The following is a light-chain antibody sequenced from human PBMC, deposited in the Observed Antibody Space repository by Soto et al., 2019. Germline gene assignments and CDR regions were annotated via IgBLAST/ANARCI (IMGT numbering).Light chain of an antibody. CDR3: SSFASSNTCV. CDR1: SSDVGAYNY. V-gene: IGLV2-8*01. Sequence: QSALTQPPSASGSPGQSVTISCTGTSSDVGAYNYVSWYQQHAGKAPKLVIYEVTKRPSGVPDRFSGSKSANTASLTVSGLQAEDEADYYCSSFASSNTCVFGGGTMLTVL. CDR2: EVT. J-gene: IGLJ3*02.